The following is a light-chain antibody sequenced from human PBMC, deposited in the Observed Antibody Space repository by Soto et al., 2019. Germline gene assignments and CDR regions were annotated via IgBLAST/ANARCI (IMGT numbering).Light chain of an antibody. CDR2: STS. V-gene: IGKV3-20*01. CDR1: ESIHSAH. J-gene: IGKJ1*01. Sequence: ENVLTQSPGTLSLSPGERATLSCRASESIHSAHLAWYQQKPGQAPRLLIYSTSSRATGIPDRFSGSGSGTDFTLTISRLEPEDFAVYYCQQYGSSLWTFGQGTKVEIK. CDR3: QQYGSSLWT.